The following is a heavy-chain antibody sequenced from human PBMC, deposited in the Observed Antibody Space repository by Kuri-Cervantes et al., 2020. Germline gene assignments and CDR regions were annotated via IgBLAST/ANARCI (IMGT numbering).Heavy chain of an antibody. J-gene: IGHJ4*02. CDR3: ARAPEWELLHYFDY. Sequence: GESLKISCAASGFTFSSYGMHWVRRAPGKGLEWVAVISYDGSNKYYADSVKGRFTISRDNSKNTLYLQMNSLRAEDTAVYYCARAPEWELLHYFDYWGQGTLVTVSS. CDR1: GFTFSSYG. CDR2: ISYDGSNK. D-gene: IGHD1-26*01. V-gene: IGHV3-30*03.